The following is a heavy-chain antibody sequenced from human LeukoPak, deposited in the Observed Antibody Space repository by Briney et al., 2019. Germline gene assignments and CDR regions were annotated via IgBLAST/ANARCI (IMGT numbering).Heavy chain of an antibody. CDR3: ARGEWELPFDP. Sequence: ASVKVSCKASGYTFTSYGINWVRQATGQGLEWMGWMNPNSGNTGYAQKFQGRVTITRNTSISTAYMELSSLRSEDTAVYYCARGEWELPFDPWGQGTLVTVSS. CDR1: GYTFTSYG. J-gene: IGHJ5*02. CDR2: MNPNSGNT. V-gene: IGHV1-8*03. D-gene: IGHD1-26*01.